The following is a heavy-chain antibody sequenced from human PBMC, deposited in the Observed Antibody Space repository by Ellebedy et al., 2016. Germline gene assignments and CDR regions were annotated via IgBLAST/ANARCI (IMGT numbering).Heavy chain of an antibody. CDR2: ISYDGSNK. CDR1: GFTFSSYA. D-gene: IGHD4-17*01. V-gene: IGHV3-30*04. J-gene: IGHJ4*02. CDR3: YYGHYSGY. Sequence: GESLKISXAASGFTFSSYAMHWVRQAPGKGLEWVAVISYDGSNKYYADSVKGRFTISRDNSKNTLYLQMNSLRAADTAVYYCYYGHYSGYWGQGTLVTVSS.